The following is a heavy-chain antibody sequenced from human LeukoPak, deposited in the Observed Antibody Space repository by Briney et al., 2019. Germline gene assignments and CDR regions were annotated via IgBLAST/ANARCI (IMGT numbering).Heavy chain of an antibody. J-gene: IGHJ3*02. V-gene: IGHV3-21*01. CDR2: ISSSSSYI. CDR1: GFTFSSYS. D-gene: IGHD1-26*01. CDR3: ARGEVDDAFDI. Sequence: TGGSLRLSCAASGFTFSSYSMNWVRQAPGKGLEWVSSISSSSSYIYYADSVKGRFTISRDNAKNSLYLQMNSLRAEDTAVYYCARGEVDDAFDIWGQGTMVTVSS.